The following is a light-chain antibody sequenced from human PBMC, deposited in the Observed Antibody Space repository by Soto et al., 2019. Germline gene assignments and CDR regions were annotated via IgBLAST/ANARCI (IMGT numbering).Light chain of an antibody. CDR1: QSVSSSY. CDR3: QQYGSSSPIT. Sequence: ESVVTQSPGTLSLSPGESATLSCRASQSVSSSYLAWYQQKPGQAPRLLIYGASSRATGIPDRFSGSGSGTDFTLTISRLEPEDFAVYYCQQYGSSSPITFGPGTKVDI. J-gene: IGKJ3*01. CDR2: GAS. V-gene: IGKV3-20*01.